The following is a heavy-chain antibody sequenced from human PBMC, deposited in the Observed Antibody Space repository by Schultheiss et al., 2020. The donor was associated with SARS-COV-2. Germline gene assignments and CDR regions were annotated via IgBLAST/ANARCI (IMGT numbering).Heavy chain of an antibody. CDR1: GLTVSSNY. CDR2: ISSDGSST. D-gene: IGHD2-2*01. CDR3: AREEGRYCSSTSCYEGRDY. Sequence: GGSLRLSCTSSGLTVSSNYMSWVRQAPGKGLEWVSRISSDGSSTSYADSVEGRFTISRDNAKNTLYLQMNSLRAEDTAVYYCAREEGRYCSSTSCYEGRDYWGQGTLVTVSS. V-gene: IGHV3-74*01. J-gene: IGHJ4*02.